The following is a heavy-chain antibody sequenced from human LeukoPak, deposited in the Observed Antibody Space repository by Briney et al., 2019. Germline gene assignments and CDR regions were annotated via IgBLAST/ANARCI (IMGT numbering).Heavy chain of an antibody. CDR2: IKRDGSEK. CDR3: ARGHVVYDYVWGSYRPTPPYFDY. CDR1: GFTFSSYW. Sequence: GGSLRLSCAASGFTFSSYWMSWVRQAPGKGLEWVANIKRDGSEKYYVDSVKGRFTISRDNAKNSLYLQMNSLRAEDTAVYYCARGHVVYDYVWGSYRPTPPYFDYWGQGTLVTVSS. D-gene: IGHD3-16*02. V-gene: IGHV3-7*04. J-gene: IGHJ4*02.